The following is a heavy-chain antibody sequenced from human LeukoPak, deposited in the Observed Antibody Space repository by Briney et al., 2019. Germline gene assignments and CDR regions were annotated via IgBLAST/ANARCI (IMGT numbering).Heavy chain of an antibody. Sequence: GASVKVSCKASGYTFTAYYLQWVRLAPGQGLEWMGWINPKSGGTEYAQRFQGRVTKTRDTSTSTAYMELSRLRSDDTAVYYCARDHCSATSCYEDYYNGLDVWGQGTTVTVSS. CDR1: GYTFTAYY. V-gene: IGHV1-2*02. CDR2: INPKSGGT. J-gene: IGHJ6*02. D-gene: IGHD2-2*01. CDR3: ARDHCSATSCYEDYYNGLDV.